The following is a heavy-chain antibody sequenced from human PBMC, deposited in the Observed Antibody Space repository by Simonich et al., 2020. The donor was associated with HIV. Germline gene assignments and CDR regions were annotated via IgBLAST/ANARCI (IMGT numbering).Heavy chain of an antibody. CDR1: GGSFSGYY. CDR2: INHSGST. CDR3: ARGFYQRLYYFDY. V-gene: IGHV4-34*01. Sequence: QVQLQQWGAGLLKPSETLSLTCAVYGGSFSGYYWSWIRQPPGKGLEWIGEINHSGSTNYNPSLKSRGTISGDTSKNQFSLKLSSVTAADTAVYYCARGFYQRLYYFDYWGQGTLVTVSS. D-gene: IGHD2-2*01. J-gene: IGHJ4*02.